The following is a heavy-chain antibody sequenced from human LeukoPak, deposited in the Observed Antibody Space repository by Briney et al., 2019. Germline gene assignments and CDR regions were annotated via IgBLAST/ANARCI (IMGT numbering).Heavy chain of an antibody. V-gene: IGHV1-2*02. D-gene: IGHD1-26*01. J-gene: IGHJ5*02. CDR2: INPNSGGT. CDR1: GYTFTGYY. Sequence: WASVKVSCKASGYTFTGYYMHWVRQAPGQGLEWMGWINPNSGGTNYAQKFQGRVTMTRDTSISTAYMELSRLRSDDTAVYYCARDHDSGSYYGWFDPWGQGTLVTVSS. CDR3: ARDHDSGSYYGWFDP.